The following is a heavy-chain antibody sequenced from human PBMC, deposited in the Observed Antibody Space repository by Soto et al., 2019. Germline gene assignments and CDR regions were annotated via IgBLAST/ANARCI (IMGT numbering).Heavy chain of an antibody. CDR1: GGSISSYY. Sequence: SETLSLTCTVSGGSISSYYWSWIRQPPGKGLEWIGYIYYSGSTNYNPSLKSRVTISVDTSKNQFSLKLSSVTAADTAVYYCARNYGDYADYCGRGTLVTVSS. CDR2: IYYSGST. D-gene: IGHD4-17*01. CDR3: ARNYGDYADY. J-gene: IGHJ4*02. V-gene: IGHV4-59*08.